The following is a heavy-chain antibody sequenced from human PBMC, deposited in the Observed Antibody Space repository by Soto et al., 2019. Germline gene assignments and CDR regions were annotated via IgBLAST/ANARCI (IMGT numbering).Heavy chain of an antibody. CDR1: GDRVPSNSAA. CDR2: TDYRSKWYN. CDR3: ARVSRIAARRGWFAP. J-gene: IGHJ5*02. Sequence: QRLSLTCAISGDRVPSNSAAWKWIRQSPSRGLQGLGRTDYRSKWYNDYALSVKSRITINPDTSKNQFSLQLNSLTPEDTAVHYCARVSRIAARRGWFAPWGQGPLV. D-gene: IGHD6-6*01. V-gene: IGHV6-1*01.